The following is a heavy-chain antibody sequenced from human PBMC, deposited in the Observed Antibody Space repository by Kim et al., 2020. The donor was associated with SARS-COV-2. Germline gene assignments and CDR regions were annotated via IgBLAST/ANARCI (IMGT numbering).Heavy chain of an antibody. CDR2: AYGGTT. CDR3: TRALDY. J-gene: IGHJ4*02. V-gene: IGHV3-49*02. Sequence: AYGGTTEYAASVKGRFTISRDDSKSIAYLQMNSLKTEDTAVYYCTRALDYWGQGTLVTVSS.